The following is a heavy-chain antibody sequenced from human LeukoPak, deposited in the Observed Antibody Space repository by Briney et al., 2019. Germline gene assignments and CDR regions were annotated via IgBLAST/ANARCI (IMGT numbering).Heavy chain of an antibody. J-gene: IGHJ4*02. Sequence: ASVKVSCKASGYTFTGNYMHWVRQPHAPGLEWMGLINLDNGGTNYDQKFQERVIITMDTSISTAFLYLSRLRSDDAAIYYCASGRGVGSTTPFDYWGQGTLVTVSS. CDR2: INLDNGGT. CDR3: ASGRGVGSTTPFDY. CDR1: GYTFTGNY. D-gene: IGHD3-10*01. V-gene: IGHV1-2*02.